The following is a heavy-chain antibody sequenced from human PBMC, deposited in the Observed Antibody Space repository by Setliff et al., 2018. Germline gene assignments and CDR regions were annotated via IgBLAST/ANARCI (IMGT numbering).Heavy chain of an antibody. CDR3: ARDHAYGSRFYYYYYYGMDV. J-gene: IGHJ6*02. CDR1: GFTFSNYW. D-gene: IGHD3-10*01. Sequence: PGGSLRLSCAASGFTFSNYWMSWVRQAPGKGLEWVANIKQDGSEKYYVDSVKGRFTISRDNAKNSLYLQMNSLRAEDTAVYYCARDHAYGSRFYYYYYYGMDVWGQGTTVTVSS. V-gene: IGHV3-7*01. CDR2: IKQDGSEK.